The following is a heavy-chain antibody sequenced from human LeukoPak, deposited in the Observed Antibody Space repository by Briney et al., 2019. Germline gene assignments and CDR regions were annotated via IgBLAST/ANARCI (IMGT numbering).Heavy chain of an antibody. CDR1: GYTFTSYG. Sequence: ASVKVPCKASGYTFTSYGISWVRQAPGQGLEWMGWISAYNGNTNYAQKLQGRVTMTTDTSTSTDYMELRSLRSDDTAVYYCARDVSRSTTQFDYWGQGTLVTVSS. J-gene: IGHJ4*02. CDR2: ISAYNGNT. CDR3: ARDVSRSTTQFDY. D-gene: IGHD1-1*01. V-gene: IGHV1-18*01.